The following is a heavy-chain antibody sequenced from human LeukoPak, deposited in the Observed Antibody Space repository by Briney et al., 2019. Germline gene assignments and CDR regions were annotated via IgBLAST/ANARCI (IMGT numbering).Heavy chain of an antibody. D-gene: IGHD3-3*01. CDR2: VIPIFGTA. Sequence: ASVKVSCKASGGTFSSYAISWVRQAPGQGLEWMGGVIPIFGTANYAQKFQGRVTITTDESTSTAYMELSSLRSEDTAVYYCASREPPTRSGYFDPPVNYYYYYMDVWGKGTTVTVSS. V-gene: IGHV1-69*05. CDR3: ASREPPTRSGYFDPPVNYYYYYMDV. CDR1: GGTFSSYA. J-gene: IGHJ6*03.